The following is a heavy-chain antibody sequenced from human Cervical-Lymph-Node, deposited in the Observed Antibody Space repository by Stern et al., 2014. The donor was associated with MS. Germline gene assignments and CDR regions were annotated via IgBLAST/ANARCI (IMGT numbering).Heavy chain of an antibody. CDR3: ASAYSSSHYYFDY. J-gene: IGHJ4*02. Sequence: VQLVESGGGVVQPGRSLRLSCAASGFSFSRYAMHWVRQAPGKGLEWVALIWYDGSNPYYADSVTGRFTISRDNFTNTLYLQMNSLRAEDTAVYYCASAYSSSHYYFDYWGQGTLVTVSS. CDR2: IWYDGSNP. D-gene: IGHD6-13*01. V-gene: IGHV3-33*01. CDR1: GFSFSRYA.